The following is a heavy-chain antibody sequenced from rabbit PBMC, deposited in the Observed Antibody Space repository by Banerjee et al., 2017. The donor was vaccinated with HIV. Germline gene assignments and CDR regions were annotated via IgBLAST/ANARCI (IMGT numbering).Heavy chain of an antibody. J-gene: IGHJ6*01. CDR2: SYAGSGGIP. CDR1: GFSFSSDYY. V-gene: IGHV1S45*01. Sequence: QEQLEESGGDLVKPEGSLTLTCTASGFSFSSDYYIWWVRQAPGKGLEWIAYSYAGSGGIPYYASWAKGRFTISKISSTTVTLQMTRLTAADTATYFCARDTSSSFSSYGMDLRGQGTLVTVS. CDR3: ARDTSSSFSSYGMDL. D-gene: IGHD1-1*01.